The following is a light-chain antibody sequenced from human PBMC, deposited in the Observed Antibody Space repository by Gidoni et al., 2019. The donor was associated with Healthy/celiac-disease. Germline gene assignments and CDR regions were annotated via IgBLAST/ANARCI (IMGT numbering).Light chain of an antibody. V-gene: IGLV2-23*02. CDR3: CSNAGSSTVV. CDR1: SIDVGSYNL. Sequence: QSALTQPASVSGSPGQSITISCTGTSIDVGSYNLVSWYQQHPGKAPKLMLYEVSKRPSGVSNRFSGSKSGNTASLTISVLQAEDEADYYCCSNAGSSTVVFGGGTKLTVL. J-gene: IGLJ2*01. CDR2: EVS.